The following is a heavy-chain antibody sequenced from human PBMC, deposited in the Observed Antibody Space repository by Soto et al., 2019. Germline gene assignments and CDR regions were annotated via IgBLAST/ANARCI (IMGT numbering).Heavy chain of an antibody. V-gene: IGHV1-18*01. CDR3: ARDLHNNLDIVVVPAAMRVQNWFDP. D-gene: IGHD2-2*03. Sequence: ASVKVSCKASGYTFTSYGISWVRQAPGQGLEWMGWISAYNGNTNYAQKLQGRVTMTTDTSTSTAYMELRSLRSDDTAVYYCARDLHNNLDIVVVPAAMRVQNWFDPWGQGTLVTVSS. J-gene: IGHJ5*02. CDR1: GYTFTSYG. CDR2: ISAYNGNT.